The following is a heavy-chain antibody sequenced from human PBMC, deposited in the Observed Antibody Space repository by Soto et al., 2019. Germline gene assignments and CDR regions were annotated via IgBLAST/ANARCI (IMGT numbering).Heavy chain of an antibody. CDR1: GYTFTSYY. Sequence: ASAKVSCKAXGYTFTSYYMHLLRHSPGQGLEWMGIINPSGGSTSYAQKFQGRVTMTRDTSTSTVYMELSSLRSEDTAVYYCASAPRNSDAFDIWGQGTMVTVSS. J-gene: IGHJ3*02. D-gene: IGHD1-7*01. V-gene: IGHV1-46*03. CDR2: INPSGGST. CDR3: ASAPRNSDAFDI.